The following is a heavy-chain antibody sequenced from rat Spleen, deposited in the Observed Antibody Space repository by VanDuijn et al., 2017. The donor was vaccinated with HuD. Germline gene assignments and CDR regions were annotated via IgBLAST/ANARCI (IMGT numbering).Heavy chain of an antibody. V-gene: IGHV5S13*01. CDR1: GFTYSNYV. Sequence: EVQLVESGGGLVQPGRSLKLSCAASGFTYSNYVMAWVRQAPTKGLEWVASISTGGGNTYYRDSVKGRFTISRDNAKNTLYLQMDSLRSEDTATYYCAKVANSYYWYFDFWGPGTMVTVSS. CDR2: ISTGGGNT. J-gene: IGHJ1*01. D-gene: IGHD5-1*01. CDR3: AKVANSYYWYFDF.